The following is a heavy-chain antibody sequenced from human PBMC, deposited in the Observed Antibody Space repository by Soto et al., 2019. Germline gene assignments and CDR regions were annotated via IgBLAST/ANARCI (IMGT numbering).Heavy chain of an antibody. CDR1: GFTFSSYG. Sequence: QVQLVESGGGVVQPGGSLRLSCASSGFTFSSYGMHWVRQAPGKGLEWVAVIWYDGSKKYYPDSVKGRFAISRDDSKSTLYLQMNSLRAEDTAVYYCVRDIGSLGYDIDYWGQGTLVTVSS. J-gene: IGHJ4*02. CDR3: VRDIGSLGYDIDY. V-gene: IGHV3-33*01. D-gene: IGHD3-9*01. CDR2: IWYDGSKK.